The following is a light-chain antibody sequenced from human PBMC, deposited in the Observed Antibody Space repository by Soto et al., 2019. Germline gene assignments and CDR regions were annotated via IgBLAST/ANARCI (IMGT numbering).Light chain of an antibody. CDR3: QQYDNWPPWT. Sequence: EIVMTQSPATLSVSPGERATLSCRASQSVSNHLAWYQQKHGQAPRLLIYGASTRATGIPARFSGSGSGTEFTLTISSLQSEDFAVYYCQQYDNWPPWTCGQGTKVEIK. V-gene: IGKV3-15*01. CDR1: QSVSNH. CDR2: GAS. J-gene: IGKJ1*01.